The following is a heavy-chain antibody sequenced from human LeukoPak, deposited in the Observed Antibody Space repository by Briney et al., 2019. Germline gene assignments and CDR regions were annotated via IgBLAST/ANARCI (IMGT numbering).Heavy chain of an antibody. CDR3: ARGIYGDPVAFDY. D-gene: IGHD4/OR15-4a*01. Sequence: HSGGSLRLSCAAAVFTFSSYGMHWVRQAPGRGLVWVSRIHSDESRTNYADSVTGRFTISRDNAKNTVYLQMNGLRNEDTAVYYCARGIYGDPVAFDYWGQGTLVTVSS. J-gene: IGHJ4*02. CDR1: VFTFSSYG. CDR2: IHSDESRT. V-gene: IGHV3-74*01.